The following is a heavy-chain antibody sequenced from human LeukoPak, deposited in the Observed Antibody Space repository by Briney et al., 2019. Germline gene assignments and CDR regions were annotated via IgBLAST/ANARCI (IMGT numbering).Heavy chain of an antibody. CDR2: IYYSGST. CDR1: GGSISSYY. V-gene: IGHV4-39*07. CDR3: ARDVRDSSGYYSAFDI. D-gene: IGHD3-22*01. J-gene: IGHJ3*02. Sequence: TSETLSLTCTVSGGSISSYYWGWIRQPPGKGLEWIGSIYYSGSTYYNPSLKSRVTISVDTSKNQFSLKLSSVTAADTAVYYCARDVRDSSGYYSAFDIWGQGTMVTVSS.